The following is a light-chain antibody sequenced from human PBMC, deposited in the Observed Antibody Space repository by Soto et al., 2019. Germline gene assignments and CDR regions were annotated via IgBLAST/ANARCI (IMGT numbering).Light chain of an antibody. V-gene: IGKV1-39*01. CDR3: QQSYSTPGT. CDR1: QSISSF. Sequence: DIPMTQSPSSLSASVGDRVTITCRASQSISSFLNWYQQKPGNAPKLLIYAASSLQSGVPSRFSGSGSGTDFTLTISSLQPEDFATYYCQQSYSTPGTFGQGTKVEIK. J-gene: IGKJ1*01. CDR2: AAS.